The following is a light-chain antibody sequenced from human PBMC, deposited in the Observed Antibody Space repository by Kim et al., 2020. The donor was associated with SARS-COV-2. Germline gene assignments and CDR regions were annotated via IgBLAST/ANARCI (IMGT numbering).Light chain of an antibody. J-gene: IGKJ1*01. CDR3: LQYNNWPRT. CDR2: GAS. CDR1: QSVSHN. Sequence: PGEGATLPGRASQSVSHNLAWYQQKRGQTPRLLISGASARATGVPDRFSGGGSGTEFTLTISSLQSEDFAVYYCLQYNNWPRTFGQGTKVDIK. V-gene: IGKV3-15*01.